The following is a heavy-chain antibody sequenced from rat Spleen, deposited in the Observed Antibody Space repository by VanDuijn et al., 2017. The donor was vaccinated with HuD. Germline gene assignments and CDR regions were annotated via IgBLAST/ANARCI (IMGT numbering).Heavy chain of an antibody. J-gene: IGHJ2*01. Sequence: QVQLKESGPGLVQPSQTLSLTCTVSEFSLTGNNIHWVRPFPGKVLEWRGRMRYDGDTSYNSALKSRLSISRDTSKNQVFLKMGSLQSDDTAIYYCTRSLYSSPLFDYWGQGVMVTVSS. CDR3: TRSLYSSPLFDY. CDR1: EFSLTGNN. CDR2: MRYDGDT. D-gene: IGHD1-2*01. V-gene: IGHV2-63*01.